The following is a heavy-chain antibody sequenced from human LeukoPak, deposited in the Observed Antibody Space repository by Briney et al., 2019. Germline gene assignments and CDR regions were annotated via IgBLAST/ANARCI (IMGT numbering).Heavy chain of an antibody. V-gene: IGHV3-48*01. D-gene: IGHD3-22*01. Sequence: GGSLRLSCAASGFTFSSYSMNWVRQAPGKGLELVSYISSSSSTIYYADSVKGRFTVSRDNAKNSLYLQMNSLRAEDTAVYYCARAYYDSSGYYPSAFDIWGQGTMVTVSS. CDR3: ARAYYDSSGYYPSAFDI. J-gene: IGHJ3*02. CDR1: GFTFSSYS. CDR2: ISSSSSTI.